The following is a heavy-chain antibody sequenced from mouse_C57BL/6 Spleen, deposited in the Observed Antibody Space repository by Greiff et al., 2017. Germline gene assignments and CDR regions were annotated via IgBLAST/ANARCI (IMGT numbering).Heavy chain of an antibody. CDR1: GYTFTSYW. CDR2: INPSNGGT. Sequence: QVQLQQPGTELVKPGASVKLSCKASGYTFTSYWMHWVKQRPGHGLEWIGNINPSNGGTNYNEKFKSKATLTVDKSSSTAYMQLSSLTSEDSAVYYCAYSSGYVRYAMDYWGQGTSVTVSS. J-gene: IGHJ4*01. V-gene: IGHV1-53*01. CDR3: AYSSGYVRYAMDY. D-gene: IGHD3-2*02.